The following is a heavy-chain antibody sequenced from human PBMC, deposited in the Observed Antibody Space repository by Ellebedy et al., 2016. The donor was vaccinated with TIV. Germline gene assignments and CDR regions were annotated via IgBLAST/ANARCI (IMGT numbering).Heavy chain of an antibody. Sequence: GESLKISCAASGFTFRSYFMNWVRQAPGKGLEWLASIRGSSSDIYYAESLKGRFTISRDNAKNSLYLQMNSLRVEDTAVYYCARDRGLVVLDYWGQGTLVTVSS. J-gene: IGHJ4*02. D-gene: IGHD3-22*01. V-gene: IGHV3-21*01. CDR3: ARDRGLVVLDY. CDR1: GFTFRSYF. CDR2: IRGSSSDI.